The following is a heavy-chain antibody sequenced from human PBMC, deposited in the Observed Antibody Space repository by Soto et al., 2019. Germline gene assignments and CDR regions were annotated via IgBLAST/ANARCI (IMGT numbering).Heavy chain of an antibody. J-gene: IGHJ5*02. CDR2: ISWNSGSI. CDR3: AKGHPWFDP. V-gene: IGHV3-9*01. Sequence: GGSLRLSCAASGFTFDDYAMHWVRQAPGKGLEWVSGISWNSGSIGYADSVKGRFTISRDNAKNSLYLQMNSLRAEDTALYYCAKGHPWFDPWGQGTLVTVSS. CDR1: GFTFDDYA.